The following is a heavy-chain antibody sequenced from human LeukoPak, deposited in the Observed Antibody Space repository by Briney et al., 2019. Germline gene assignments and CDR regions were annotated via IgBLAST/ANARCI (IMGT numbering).Heavy chain of an antibody. J-gene: IGHJ6*02. CDR2: IKEDGIEK. CDR3: ARGHYGMDV. Sequence: GGSLRLSCVASGFGFSDSWMTCVRQAPGKGPEWVAHIKEDGIEKYYVDSVKGRFTISRDNAKNSLYLQMNSLRAEDTAVYYCARGHYGMDVWGQGTTVTVCS. CDR1: GFGFSDSW. V-gene: IGHV3-7*04.